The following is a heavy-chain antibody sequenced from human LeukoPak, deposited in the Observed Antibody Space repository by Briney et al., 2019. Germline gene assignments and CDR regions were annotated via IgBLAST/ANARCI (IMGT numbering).Heavy chain of an antibody. V-gene: IGHV3-7*01. CDR2: INQGESAK. J-gene: IGHJ4*01. CDR1: GFSFSRYW. CDR3: ARLLRDVTIYDF. D-gene: IGHD1-14*01. Sequence: GGSLRLSCAASGFSFSRYWMSWVRQAPGKGLEWVASINQGESAKFYVDSVKGRFTISRDNVKNSLFLQMNSLSTEYTAVYYCARLLRDVTIYDFWGHGALVTVSS.